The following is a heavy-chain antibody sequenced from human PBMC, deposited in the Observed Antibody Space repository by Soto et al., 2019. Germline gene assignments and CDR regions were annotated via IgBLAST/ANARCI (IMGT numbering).Heavy chain of an antibody. CDR1: GYSFISYW. D-gene: IGHD1-1*01. CDR2: IDPSDSYT. J-gene: IGHJ6*02. Sequence: GESLKISCKGSGYSFISYWISWVRQMPGKGLEWMGKIDPSDSYTNYSPSFQGHVTISADTSITTAYLQWSSLKASDTAMYYCARNKNWTYYYGMDGWGQRTTVTVSS. CDR3: ARNKNWTYYYGMDG. V-gene: IGHV5-10-1*01.